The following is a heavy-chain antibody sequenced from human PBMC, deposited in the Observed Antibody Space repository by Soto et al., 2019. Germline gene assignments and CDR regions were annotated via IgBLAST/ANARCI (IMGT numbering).Heavy chain of an antibody. CDR1: GGSISSGGYS. V-gene: IGHV4-31*03. CDR2: ISYSGST. J-gene: IGHJ5*02. Sequence: QVQLQESGPGLVKPSQTLSLTCTVSGGSISSGGYSWSWIRQHPGKGLEWIGYISYSGSTYNSPSLKLRVTISVDTSKNQFSLKLSSVTAADTAVYYCARGLYDPWGQGTLVTVSS. CDR3: ARGLYDP.